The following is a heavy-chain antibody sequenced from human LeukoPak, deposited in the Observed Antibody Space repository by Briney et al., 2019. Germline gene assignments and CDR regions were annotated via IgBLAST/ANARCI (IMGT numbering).Heavy chain of an antibody. D-gene: IGHD6-19*01. Sequence: GGSLRLSCAASGFTFSSYGMHWVRQAPGKGLEWVAFIRYDGSNKYYADSLKGRFTISRDNSKNTLYLQMNSLRAEDTAVYYCAKDEDSRGWYGFDYWGQGTLVTVSS. CDR1: GFTFSSYG. CDR2: IRYDGSNK. CDR3: AKDEDSRGWYGFDY. V-gene: IGHV3-30*02. J-gene: IGHJ4*02.